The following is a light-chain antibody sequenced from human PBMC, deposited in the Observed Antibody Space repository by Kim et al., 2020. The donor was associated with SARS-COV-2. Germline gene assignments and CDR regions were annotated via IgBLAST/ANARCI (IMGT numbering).Light chain of an antibody. CDR3: SSYTSSSTLVV. Sequence: QSITLSCTGTSSDVGGYNYVSWYQQHPGKAPKLMIYDVSNRPSGVSNRFSGSNSGNTASLTISGLQAEDEADYYCSSYTSSSTLVVFGGGTQLTVL. J-gene: IGLJ3*02. CDR1: SSDVGGYNY. V-gene: IGLV2-14*03. CDR2: DVS.